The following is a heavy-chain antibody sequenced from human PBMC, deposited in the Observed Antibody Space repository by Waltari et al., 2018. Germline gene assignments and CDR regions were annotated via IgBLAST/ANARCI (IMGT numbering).Heavy chain of an antibody. D-gene: IGHD7-27*01. J-gene: IGHJ3*01. CDR1: GYNFIDYY. V-gene: IGHV1-2*04. Sequence: QVQLVQSEADVRKPGASVKVSCQASGYNFIDYYVHWVRQAPGQGLEWMGWVNPNSGGTMYLRKFEGWVTFSTDTSVNTAYMEVTRLKSDDTATYFCARARAWGPKAFDVWGQGTRLTVSS. CDR2: VNPNSGGT. CDR3: ARARAWGPKAFDV.